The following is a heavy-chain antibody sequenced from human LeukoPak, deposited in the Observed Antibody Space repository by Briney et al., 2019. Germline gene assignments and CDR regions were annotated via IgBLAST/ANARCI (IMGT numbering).Heavy chain of an antibody. CDR3: VKARSSCWYFDW. CDR1: GFTVGRNY. D-gene: IGHD6-13*01. Sequence: GGSLRLSCAASGFTVGRNYMNWVRQAPGKGLEWVSILFGSGRTYYADSVKGRFTISRDNSKNTLILQMNNMSTGETAIEYCVKARSSCWYFDWWGQRTLVTASS. V-gene: IGHV3-66*02. J-gene: IGHJ4*02. CDR2: LFGSGRT.